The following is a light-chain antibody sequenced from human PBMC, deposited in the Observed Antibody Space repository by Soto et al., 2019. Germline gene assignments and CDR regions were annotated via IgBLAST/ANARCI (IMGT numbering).Light chain of an antibody. CDR1: SSNIGSDY. J-gene: IGLJ1*01. CDR3: AAWDDSLNGYV. V-gene: IGLV1-47*01. Sequence: QSVLTQPPSASGTPGQGVTISCSGSSSNIGSDYVYWYQQFPGTAPKLLIYRNNQRPSGVPDRFSGSKSGTSASLAISGLQSEDEADYYCAAWDDSLNGYVFGTGTKVTVL. CDR2: RNN.